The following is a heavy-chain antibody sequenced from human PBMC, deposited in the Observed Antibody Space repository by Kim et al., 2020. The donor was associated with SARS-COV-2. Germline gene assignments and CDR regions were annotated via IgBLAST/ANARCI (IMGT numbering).Heavy chain of an antibody. V-gene: IGHV3-74*01. CDR3: AILRGVGDYYYYGMDV. D-gene: IGHD3-10*01. J-gene: IGHJ6*02. Sequence: SVKGRFTITRDNAKNTLYMQMNSLRAEDTAVYYCAILRGVGDYYYYGMDVWGRGTTVTVSS.